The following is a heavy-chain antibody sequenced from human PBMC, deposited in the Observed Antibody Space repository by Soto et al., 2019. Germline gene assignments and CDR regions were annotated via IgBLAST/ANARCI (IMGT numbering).Heavy chain of an antibody. Sequence: GGSLRLSCAASGFTVSSNYMSWVRQAPGKGLEWVAIISYDGSNEYYADSVKGRFTISRDNSKNTLYLQMNSLRTEDTAMYHCAKDPDYYYDHWGQGTLVTVSS. CDR3: AKDPDYYYDH. CDR1: GFTVSSNY. D-gene: IGHD3-22*01. CDR2: ISYDGSNE. J-gene: IGHJ4*02. V-gene: IGHV3-30*18.